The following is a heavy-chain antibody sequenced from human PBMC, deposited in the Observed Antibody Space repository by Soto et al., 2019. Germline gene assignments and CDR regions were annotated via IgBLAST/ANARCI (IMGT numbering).Heavy chain of an antibody. CDR3: ARDFDLEYTTSSFWFGP. CDR1: GYTFIGYY. Sequence: ASVKVSFKASGYTFIGYYMHWVRQAPGQGLEWMGWINPNSGATNYAQKFQGRVTMTGDTSSSTVYMELSRLRSDDTAVYYCARDFDLEYTTSSFWFGPWGQGTLVTVSS. D-gene: IGHD6-6*01. J-gene: IGHJ5*02. V-gene: IGHV1-2*02. CDR2: INPNSGAT.